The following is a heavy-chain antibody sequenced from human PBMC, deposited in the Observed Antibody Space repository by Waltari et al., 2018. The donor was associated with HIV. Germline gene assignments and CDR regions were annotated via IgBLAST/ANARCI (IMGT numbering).Heavy chain of an antibody. D-gene: IGHD3-16*01. CDR3: ARVGAASRNYFYYGVDV. V-gene: IGHV4-59*01. CDR1: GDSISSYY. Sequence: QVQVQESGPGLVNPPETLSLTCTVSGDSISSYYWSWIRQPPGKGLEWVGYVYYTGTTHYNPSLKSRVTISLDTSKKQFFLRLTSVTAADTAVYYCARVGAASRNYFYYGVDVWGQGSTVTVSS. CDR2: VYYTGTT. J-gene: IGHJ6*02.